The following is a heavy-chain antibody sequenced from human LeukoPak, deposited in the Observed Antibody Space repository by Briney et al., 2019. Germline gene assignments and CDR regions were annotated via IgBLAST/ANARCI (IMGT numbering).Heavy chain of an antibody. Sequence: GGSLRLSCGASGFTFSSYWMSWVRQAPGKGLEWVANIKQDGSEKYYVDSVKGRFTISRDNAKNSLYLQMNSLRAEDTAVYYCARDILLWFGEPYNYGMDVWGKGTTVTVSS. CDR1: GFTFSSYW. D-gene: IGHD3-10*01. CDR3: ARDILLWFGEPYNYGMDV. V-gene: IGHV3-7*03. J-gene: IGHJ6*04. CDR2: IKQDGSEK.